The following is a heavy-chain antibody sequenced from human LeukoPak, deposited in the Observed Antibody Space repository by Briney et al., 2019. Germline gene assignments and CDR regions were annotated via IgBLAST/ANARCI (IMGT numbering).Heavy chain of an antibody. Sequence: PGGSLRLSCAASGFTVSSNYMSWVRQAPGKELEWVSVIYSGGSTYYADSVKGRFTISRDNSKNTLYLQMNSLRAEDTAVYYCARDKYSSSSPYFDYWGQGTLVTVSS. CDR3: ARDKYSSSSPYFDY. CDR1: GFTVSSNY. D-gene: IGHD6-6*01. V-gene: IGHV3-53*01. J-gene: IGHJ4*02. CDR2: IYSGGST.